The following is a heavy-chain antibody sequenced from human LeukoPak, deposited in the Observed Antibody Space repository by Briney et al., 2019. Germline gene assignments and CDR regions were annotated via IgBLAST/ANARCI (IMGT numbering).Heavy chain of an antibody. Sequence: SETLSLTCTVSGGSISSYYWSWIRQPPGKGLEWIGYIYYSGSTNYNPSLKSRVTISADTSKNQFSLKLSSVTAADTAVYYCARDLVRVGPVAGSAYYYGMDVWGQGTTVTVSS. D-gene: IGHD6-19*01. CDR2: IYYSGST. CDR1: GGSISSYY. J-gene: IGHJ6*02. CDR3: ARDLVRVGPVAGSAYYYGMDV. V-gene: IGHV4-59*01.